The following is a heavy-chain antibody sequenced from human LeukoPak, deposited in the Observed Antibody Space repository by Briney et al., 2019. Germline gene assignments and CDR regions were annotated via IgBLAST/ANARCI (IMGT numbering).Heavy chain of an antibody. CDR2: ISYDGSNK. Sequence: PGGSLRLSCAASGFTFSSYAMHWVRQAPGKGLEWVAVISYDGSNKYYADSVKGRFTISRDNSKNTLYLQMNSLRAEDTAVYYCARNTGWYLFDYWGQGTLVTVSS. CDR1: GFTFSSYA. V-gene: IGHV3-30-3*01. J-gene: IGHJ4*02. D-gene: IGHD6-19*01. CDR3: ARNTGWYLFDY.